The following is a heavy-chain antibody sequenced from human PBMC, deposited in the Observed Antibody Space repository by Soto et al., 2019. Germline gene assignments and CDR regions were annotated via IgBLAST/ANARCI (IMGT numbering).Heavy chain of an antibody. V-gene: IGHV4-39*02. Sequence: TSETLSLTCTVSGGSISSSSYYWGWIRQPPGKGLEWIGSIYYSGSTYYNPSLKSRVTISVDTSKNQFSLKLSSVTAADTAVYYCAREGPYYYDSSGFLGMDVWGQGTTVT. CDR2: IYYSGST. CDR1: GGSISSSSYY. CDR3: AREGPYYYDSSGFLGMDV. J-gene: IGHJ6*02. D-gene: IGHD3-22*01.